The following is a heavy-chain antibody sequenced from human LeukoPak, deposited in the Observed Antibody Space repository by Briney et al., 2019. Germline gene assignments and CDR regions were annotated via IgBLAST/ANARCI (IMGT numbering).Heavy chain of an antibody. J-gene: IGHJ1*01. D-gene: IGHD2-21*02. Sequence: GESLKISCKGSGXSFTSYWIGWVRQMPGKGLEWMGIIYPGDSDTRYSPSFQGQVTISADKSISTAYLQWSSLKASDTAMYYCASPAYCGGDCSNEYFQHWGQGTLVTVSS. CDR1: GXSFTSYW. CDR2: IYPGDSDT. V-gene: IGHV5-51*01. CDR3: ASPAYCGGDCSNEYFQH.